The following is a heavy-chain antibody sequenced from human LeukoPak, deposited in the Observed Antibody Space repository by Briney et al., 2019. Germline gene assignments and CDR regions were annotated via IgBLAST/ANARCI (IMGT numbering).Heavy chain of an antibody. Sequence: GGSLRLSCAASGFTFSSYEMNWVRQALGKGLGWVSYISSSGSTIYYADSVKGRFTISRDNAKNSLYLQMNSLRAEDTAVYYCARVQQQLAHYDYWGQGTLVTVSS. CDR2: ISSSGSTI. D-gene: IGHD6-13*01. CDR1: GFTFSSYE. CDR3: ARVQQQLAHYDY. V-gene: IGHV3-48*03. J-gene: IGHJ4*02.